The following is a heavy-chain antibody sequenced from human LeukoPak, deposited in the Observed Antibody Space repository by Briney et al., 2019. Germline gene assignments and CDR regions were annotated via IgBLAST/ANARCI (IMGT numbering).Heavy chain of an antibody. D-gene: IGHD7-27*01. Sequence: SETLSLTCTVSGGSISNINYSWSWIRQPPGKGLEWIGSIYHSESTYYNPSLKSRVTISLDTSKNQFSLRLSSLTAADTAVYYCARDRLSLGAFDIWGQGTMVTVSS. CDR1: GGSISNINYS. J-gene: IGHJ3*02. CDR2: IYHSEST. CDR3: ARDRLSLGAFDI. V-gene: IGHV4-39*07.